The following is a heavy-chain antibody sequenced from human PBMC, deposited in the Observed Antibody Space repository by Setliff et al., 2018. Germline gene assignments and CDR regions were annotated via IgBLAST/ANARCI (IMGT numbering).Heavy chain of an antibody. J-gene: IGHJ6*03. Sequence: SETLSLTCNVSGGSLSSSDDYWGWIRQPPGKGPEWLGSISYSGRNHYSPSLKSRVTIFADTSKNQFSLLLNSVTAADTAVYYCARQKYWSGYYGEGYYYYMDVWGKGTTVTVSS. CDR3: ARQKYWSGYYGEGYYYYMDV. V-gene: IGHV4-39*01. CDR1: GGSLSSSDDY. D-gene: IGHD3-3*01. CDR2: ISYSGRN.